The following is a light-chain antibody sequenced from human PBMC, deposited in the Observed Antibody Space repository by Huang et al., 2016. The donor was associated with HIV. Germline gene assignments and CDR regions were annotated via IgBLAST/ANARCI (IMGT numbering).Light chain of an antibody. CDR1: QSVLYSSNYKNS. Sequence: DIVMTQSPDSLALSLGERATINCKSSQSVLYSSNYKNSLAWYQQKPGQPPKLLIYWTFTGESGSPDRFSATGFGTNSTLTISSWQAADGALNYCKQYYSLPFTFALGPKWKSN. J-gene: IGKJ3*01. CDR2: WTF. V-gene: IGKV4-1*01. CDR3: KQYYSLPFT.